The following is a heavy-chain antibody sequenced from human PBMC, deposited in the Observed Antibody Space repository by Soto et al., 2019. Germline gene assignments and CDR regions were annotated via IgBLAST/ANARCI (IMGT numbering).Heavy chain of an antibody. CDR3: AREYESSPTD. J-gene: IGHJ4*02. V-gene: IGHV4-59*12. D-gene: IGHD6-13*01. Sequence: SETLSLTCTVSGGSLSSYYWSWIRQPPGKGLEWIGYIYYSGSTYYNPSLKSRVTISVDTSKNHFSLKLSSVTAADTAVYYCAREYESSPTDWGQGTLVNVSS. CDR2: IYYSGST. CDR1: GGSLSSYY.